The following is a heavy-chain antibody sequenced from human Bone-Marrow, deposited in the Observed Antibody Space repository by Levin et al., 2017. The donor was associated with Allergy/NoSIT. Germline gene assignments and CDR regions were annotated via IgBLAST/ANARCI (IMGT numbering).Heavy chain of an antibody. J-gene: IGHJ3*02. V-gene: IGHV3-74*01. Sequence: PGGSLRLSCAASGLTFSSHWMFWVRQAPGKGLVWVSQIAPDGSTTAYADSVKGRFSISRDNAKKTLSLQWNSLTAEDTAVYHCATGNYLFAFDIWGRGTMVTVSS. D-gene: IGHD3-10*01. CDR2: IAPDGSTT. CDR3: ATGNYLFAFDI. CDR1: GLTFSSHW.